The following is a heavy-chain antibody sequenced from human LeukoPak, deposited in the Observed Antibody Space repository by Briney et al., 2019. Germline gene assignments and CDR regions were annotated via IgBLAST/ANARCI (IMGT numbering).Heavy chain of an antibody. CDR3: ARDQIHGATFDY. CDR1: GFTFSDYS. J-gene: IGHJ4*02. V-gene: IGHV3-30*04. D-gene: IGHD4-17*01. Sequence: GRSLRLSCAASGFTFSDYSMHWVRQAPGKGLEWVTLISDDGRNKNYADSVKGRFTISRDDSRNTLYLQMISLRVEDTAVYYCARDQIHGATFDYWGQGTLVTVSS. CDR2: ISDDGRNK.